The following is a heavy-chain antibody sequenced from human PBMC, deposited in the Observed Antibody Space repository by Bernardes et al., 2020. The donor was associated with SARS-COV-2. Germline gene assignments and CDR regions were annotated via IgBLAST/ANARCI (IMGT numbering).Heavy chain of an antibody. CDR3: ARTSRITMIVVVPRPHYYGMDV. CDR1: GGSISSSSYY. D-gene: IGHD3-22*01. CDR2: IYYSGST. Sequence: SETLSLTCTVSGGSISSSSYYWGWIRQPPGKGLEWIGSIYYSGSTYYNPSLKSRVTISVDTSKNQFSLKLSSVTAADTAVYYCARTSRITMIVVVPRPHYYGMDVWGQGTTVTVSS. V-gene: IGHV4-39*01. J-gene: IGHJ6*02.